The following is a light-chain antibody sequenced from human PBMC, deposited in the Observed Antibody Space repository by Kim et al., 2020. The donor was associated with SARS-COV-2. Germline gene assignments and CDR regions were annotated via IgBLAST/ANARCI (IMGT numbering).Light chain of an antibody. CDR3: TSYTVSSTKV. V-gene: IGLV2-14*03. CDR2: DVS. Sequence: QSALTQPASVSGSPGQSITISCTGTSSDVGAYNYVSWYQQHPGKVPKLMIYDVSNRPSGVSNRFSGSKSGNAASLTISGLQAEDEADYYCTSYTVSSTKVFGGGTQLTVL. J-gene: IGLJ2*01. CDR1: SSDVGAYNY.